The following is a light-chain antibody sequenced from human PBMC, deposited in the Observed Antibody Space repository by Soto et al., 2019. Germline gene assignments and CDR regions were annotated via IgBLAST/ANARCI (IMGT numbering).Light chain of an antibody. CDR1: QNVSSSY. Sequence: EIVLTQSPGTLSLSPGERATPSCRARQNVSSSYLAWYQQKPGQAPRLLIYGASSRATGIPDRFSGSGSGTDFTLTISRLEPEDFAVYYCQQYGSSPPWTFGQGTKVDIK. V-gene: IGKV3-20*01. J-gene: IGKJ1*01. CDR3: QQYGSSPPWT. CDR2: GAS.